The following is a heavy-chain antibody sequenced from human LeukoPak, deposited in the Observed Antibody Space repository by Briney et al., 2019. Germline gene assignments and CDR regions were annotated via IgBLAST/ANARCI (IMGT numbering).Heavy chain of an antibody. D-gene: IGHD6-13*01. Sequence: GGSLRLSCAASGFTSSSYWMHWVRQAPGKGLVWVSRINSDGYSLSYADSVKGRFTISRDNAKNTLYLEMNSLRAEDTAVYYCARLGYSSSWYYFDYWGQRTLVTVSS. J-gene: IGHJ4*02. V-gene: IGHV3-74*01. CDR3: ARLGYSSSWYYFDY. CDR2: INSDGYSL. CDR1: GFTSSSYW.